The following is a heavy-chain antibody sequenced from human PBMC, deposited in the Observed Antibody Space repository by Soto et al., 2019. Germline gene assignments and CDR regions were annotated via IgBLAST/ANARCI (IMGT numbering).Heavy chain of an antibody. V-gene: IGHV3-64*01. D-gene: IGHD3-10*01. J-gene: IGHJ4*02. CDR1: GFTFSSYA. CDR2: ISSNGGST. Sequence: EVQLVESGGGLVQPGGSLRLSCAASGFTFSSYAMHWVRQAPGKGLEYVSAISSNGGSTYYANSVKGRFTISRDNSKNTLYLQMGSLRAEDMAVYYCARDYGSGSYYYFDYWGQGTLVTVSS. CDR3: ARDYGSGSYYYFDY.